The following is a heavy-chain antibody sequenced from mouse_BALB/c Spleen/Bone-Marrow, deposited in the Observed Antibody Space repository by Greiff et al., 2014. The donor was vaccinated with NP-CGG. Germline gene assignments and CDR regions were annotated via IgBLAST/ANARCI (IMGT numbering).Heavy chain of an antibody. J-gene: IGHJ1*01. V-gene: IGHV5-9-3*01. CDR1: GFTFSSYA. CDR2: ISSGGSYT. CDR3: ARQDYYGSSPHWYFDV. D-gene: IGHD1-1*01. Sequence: EVQVVESGGGLVKPGGSLKLPCAASGFTFSSYAMSWVRQAPEKRLEWVATISSGGSYTYYADSVKGRFTISRDTAKNTLYLQMSSLRSEDTAIYYCARQDYYGSSPHWYFDVWGAGTTVTVSS.